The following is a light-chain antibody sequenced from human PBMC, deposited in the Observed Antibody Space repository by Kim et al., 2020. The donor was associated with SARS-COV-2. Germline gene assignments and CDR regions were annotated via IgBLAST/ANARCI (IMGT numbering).Light chain of an antibody. J-gene: IGLJ3*02. Sequence: ALGQTVTIKCQGDTLATHFATWFQQKSGQAPVVVIYGLNNRPSGIPGRFSASLSGDTSSLTISDVRAEDEADYYCHSRDSSGVHWVFGGGTQLTVL. CDR3: HSRDSSGVHWV. CDR1: TLATHF. CDR2: GLN. V-gene: IGLV3-19*01.